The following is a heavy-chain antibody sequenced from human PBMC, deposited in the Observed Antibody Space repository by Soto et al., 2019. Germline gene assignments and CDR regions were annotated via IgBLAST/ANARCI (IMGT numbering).Heavy chain of an antibody. CDR3: ASGTLSTIAAPDS. CDR2: IYYTGCT. CDR1: GVTIRGYY. J-gene: IGHJ4*02. D-gene: IGHD6-13*01. Sequence: QVQLQESGPGLVKPSETLSLTCNVSGVTIRGYYWNWIRQPPGQTLEWIGSIYYTGCTNYTPSLKSRGTFSVDTSKNHCSLTCNSLTAADTAVYYCASGTLSTIAAPDSWGQGTLVTVSS. V-gene: IGHV4-59*01.